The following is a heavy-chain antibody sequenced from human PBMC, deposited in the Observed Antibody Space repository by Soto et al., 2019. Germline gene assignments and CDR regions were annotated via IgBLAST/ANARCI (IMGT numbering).Heavy chain of an antibody. CDR2: ISYDGSNK. CDR3: AKVRIAARDYYYYGMDV. V-gene: IGHV3-30*18. CDR1: GFTFSSYG. D-gene: IGHD6-6*01. J-gene: IGHJ6*02. Sequence: QVQLWEAGGGVVQPGRSLRLSCAASGFTFSSYGMHWVRQAPGKGLEWVAVISYDGSNKYYADSVKGRFTISRDNSKNTLYLQMNSLRAEDTAVYYCAKVRIAARDYYYYGMDVWGQGTTVTVSS.